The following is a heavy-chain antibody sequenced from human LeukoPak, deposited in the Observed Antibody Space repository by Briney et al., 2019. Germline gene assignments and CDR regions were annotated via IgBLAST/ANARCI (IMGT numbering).Heavy chain of an antibody. CDR1: GGSISSYY. V-gene: IGHV4-4*07. J-gene: IGHJ3*02. D-gene: IGHD5-12*01. CDR3: ARYSGYDIWDAFDI. CDR2: IYTSGST. Sequence: SETLSLTCTDSGGSISSYYWSWIRQPAGKGLEWIGRIYTSGSTNYNPSLKSRVTMSVDTSKNQFSLKLSSVTAADTAVYYCARYSGYDIWDAFDIWGQGTMVTVSS.